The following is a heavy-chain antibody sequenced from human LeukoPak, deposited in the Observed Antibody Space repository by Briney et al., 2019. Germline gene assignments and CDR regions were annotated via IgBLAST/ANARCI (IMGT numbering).Heavy chain of an antibody. J-gene: IGHJ6*03. CDR1: GESFSVYY. CDR3: ARVRSYYFYYMDV. Sequence: SETLSLTCAVYGESFSVYYWSWIRQLPGKGLEWIGDINHSGSTNYNPSLKSRVTISVDTSQNQFSLKLNSVTAADTAVYFCARVRSYYFYYMDVWGQGTTVTISS. V-gene: IGHV4-34*01. CDR2: INHSGST.